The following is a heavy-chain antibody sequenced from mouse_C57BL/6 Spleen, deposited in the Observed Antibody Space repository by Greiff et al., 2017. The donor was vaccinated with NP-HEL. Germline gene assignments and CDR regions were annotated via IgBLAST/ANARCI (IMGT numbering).Heavy chain of an antibody. V-gene: IGHV1-64*01. CDR1: GYTFTSYW. D-gene: IGHD2-4*01. J-gene: IGHJ3*01. CDR3: AREYDYDPFAY. CDR2: IHPNSGST. Sequence: VKLQESGAELVKPGASVKLSCKASGYTFTSYWMHWVKQRPGQGLEWIGMIHPNSGSTNYNEKFKSKATLTVDKSSSTAYMQLSSLTSEDSAVYYCAREYDYDPFAYWGQGTLVTVSA.